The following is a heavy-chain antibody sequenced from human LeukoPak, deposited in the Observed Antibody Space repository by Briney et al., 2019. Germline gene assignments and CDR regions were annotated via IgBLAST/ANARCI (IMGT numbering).Heavy chain of an antibody. CDR3: ASERWSRRSYFDY. CDR1: GGSVSSSNYY. D-gene: IGHD5-24*01. CDR2: IFYSGST. Sequence: SETLSFTCTVSGGSVSSSNYYWAWIRQPPGKGLEWIGTIFYSGSTYYSPSLKSRVTISIDTSMTQFSLKLSSVTAADTAMYYCASERWSRRSYFDYWGQGILVTVSS. J-gene: IGHJ4*02. V-gene: IGHV4-39*07.